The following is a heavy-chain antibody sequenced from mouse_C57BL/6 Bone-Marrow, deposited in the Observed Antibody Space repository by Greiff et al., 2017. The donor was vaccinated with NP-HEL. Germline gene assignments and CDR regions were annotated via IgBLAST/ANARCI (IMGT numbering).Heavy chain of an antibody. CDR3: TLQGDAMDY. V-gene: IGHV14-4*01. CDR2: IDPENGDT. D-gene: IGHD2-10*01. CDR1: GFNIKDDY. J-gene: IGHJ4*01. Sequence: EVQLQQSGAELVRPGASVKLSCTASGFNIKDDYMHWVKQRPEQGLEWIGWIDPENGDTEYASKFQGQATLTADTSSNTAYLQLSSLTSEDTAVYYCTLQGDAMDYWGQGTSVTVSS.